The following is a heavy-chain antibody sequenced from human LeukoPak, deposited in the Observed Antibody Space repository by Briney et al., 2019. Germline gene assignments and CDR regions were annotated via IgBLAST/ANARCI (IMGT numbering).Heavy chain of an antibody. Sequence: PSETLSLTCTVSGGSISSYYWSWIRQPPGKGLEWIGYVYYSGSTNYNPSLKSRVTISVDTSKNQFSLKLSSVTAADTAVYYCASKGGSYYDYWGQGTLVTVSS. V-gene: IGHV4-59*01. D-gene: IGHD1-26*01. CDR2: VYYSGST. CDR1: GGSISSYY. CDR3: ASKGGSYYDY. J-gene: IGHJ4*02.